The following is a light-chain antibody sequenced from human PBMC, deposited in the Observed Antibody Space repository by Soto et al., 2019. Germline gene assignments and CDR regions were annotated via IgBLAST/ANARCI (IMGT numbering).Light chain of an antibody. J-gene: IGLJ1*01. CDR2: EVS. Sequence: QSALTQPPSASGSPGQSVTISCTGTSSDVGGYNLVSWYQQHPGKAPKLMIYEVSKWPSGVPDRFSGSKSGNTASLTVSGLQAEDEADYYCSSYADSNNLVFGTGTKVTVL. CDR1: SSDVGGYNL. CDR3: SSYADSNNLV. V-gene: IGLV2-8*01.